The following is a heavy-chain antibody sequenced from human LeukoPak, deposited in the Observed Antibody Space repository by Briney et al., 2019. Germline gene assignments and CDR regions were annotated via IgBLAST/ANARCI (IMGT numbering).Heavy chain of an antibody. CDR2: IDWDDDK. Sequence: SGPALVKPTQTLTLTCTFSGFSLSTSGMCVSWIRQPPGKALEWLARIDWDDDKYYSTSLKTRLTISKDTSKNQVVLTMTNMDPVDTATYYCAHTWAYYDSSGYRYWGQGTLVTVSS. V-gene: IGHV2-70*12. CDR1: GFSLSTSGMC. D-gene: IGHD3-22*01. J-gene: IGHJ4*02. CDR3: AHTWAYYDSSGYRY.